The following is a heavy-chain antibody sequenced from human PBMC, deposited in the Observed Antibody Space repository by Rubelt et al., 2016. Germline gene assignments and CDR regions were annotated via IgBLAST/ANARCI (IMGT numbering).Heavy chain of an antibody. CDR3: AGGLVRGLISYYGMDV. D-gene: IGHD3-10*01. CDR1: GFTFTSYS. CDR2: INHSGST. J-gene: IGHJ6*02. Sequence: QVQMVESGGGVVQPGRSLRLSCTASGFTFTSYSMNWVRQAPGKGLEWIGEINHSGSTNYNPSLESRVTISLDTSKNEFSLKLTAVTAAVTAVYYGAGGLVRGLISYYGMDVWGPGTTVTVSS. V-gene: IGHV4-34*01.